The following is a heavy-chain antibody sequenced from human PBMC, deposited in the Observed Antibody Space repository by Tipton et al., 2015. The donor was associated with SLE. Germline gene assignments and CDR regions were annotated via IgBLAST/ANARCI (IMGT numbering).Heavy chain of an antibody. Sequence: TLSLTCTVSGGSISSGSYYWSWIRQPAGKGLEWIGRIYTSGSTNYNPSLKSRVTISVDTSKNQFSLKLSSVTAADTAVYYCARVGGYNYYYGMDVWGQGTTVTVSS. CDR3: ARVGGYNYYYGMDV. CDR1: GGSISSGSYY. V-gene: IGHV4-61*02. D-gene: IGHD3-16*01. J-gene: IGHJ6*02. CDR2: IYTSGST.